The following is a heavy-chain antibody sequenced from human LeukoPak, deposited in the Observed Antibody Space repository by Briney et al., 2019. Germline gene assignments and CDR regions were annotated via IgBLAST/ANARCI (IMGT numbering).Heavy chain of an antibody. J-gene: IGHJ5*02. Sequence: PSETLSLTCTVSGGSISSYYWSWIRQPAGKGLDWIGRIYTSGSTNYNPSLKSRVTMSVDTSKNQFSLKLSSVTAADTAVYYCARVSSGWDNGGGYNWFDPWGQGTLVTVSS. CDR3: ARVSSGWDNGGGYNWFDP. D-gene: IGHD6-19*01. CDR2: IYTSGST. V-gene: IGHV4-4*07. CDR1: GGSISSYY.